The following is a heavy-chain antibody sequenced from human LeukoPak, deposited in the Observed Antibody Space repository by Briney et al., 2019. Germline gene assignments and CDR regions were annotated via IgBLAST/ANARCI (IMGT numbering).Heavy chain of an antibody. Sequence: SVKVSCKASGGTFISYAISWVRQAPGQGLEWMGGIIPIFGTANYAQKFQGRVTITADESTSTAYMELSSLRSEDTAVYYCARDGGDYYDSSGYYFDYWGQGTLVTVSS. J-gene: IGHJ4*02. V-gene: IGHV1-69*13. D-gene: IGHD3-22*01. CDR1: GGTFISYA. CDR2: IIPIFGTA. CDR3: ARDGGDYYDSSGYYFDY.